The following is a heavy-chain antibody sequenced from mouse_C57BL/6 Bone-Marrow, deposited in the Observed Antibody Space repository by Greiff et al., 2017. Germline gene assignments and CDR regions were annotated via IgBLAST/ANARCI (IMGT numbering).Heavy chain of an antibody. CDR3: ARDEGGVFDV. CDR2: FYPGSGSK. J-gene: IGHJ1*03. V-gene: IGHV1-62-2*01. CDR1: GYTFTEYT. Sequence: QVHVQQPGAELVKPGASVKLSCKASGYTFTEYTIHWVKQRPGQGLEWIGWFYPGSGSKKYNEKFKDKATMTADKSSSTAYMELSRLTSEDSAVYFCARDEGGVFDVWGTGTTVTVSS.